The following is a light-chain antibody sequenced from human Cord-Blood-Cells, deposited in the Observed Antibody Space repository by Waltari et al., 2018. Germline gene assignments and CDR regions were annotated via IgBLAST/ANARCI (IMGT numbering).Light chain of an antibody. J-gene: IGLJ3*02. CDR1: SSHGAGYNY. V-gene: IGLV2-8*01. CDR3: SSYAGSNNLV. Sequence: QSALTQPPSASGSPGQSVTISCTGTSSHGAGYNYVSWYQQHPGKAPKLMIYEVSKRPSGVPDRFSGSKSGNTASLTVSGLQAEDEADYYCSSYAGSNNLVFGGGTKLTVL. CDR2: EVS.